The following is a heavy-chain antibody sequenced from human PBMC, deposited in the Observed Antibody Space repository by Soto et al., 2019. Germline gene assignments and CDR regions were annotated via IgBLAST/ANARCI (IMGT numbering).Heavy chain of an antibody. D-gene: IGHD1-1*01. CDR1: EFTFSTYW. CDR2: LNQDGSDK. Sequence: GGSLRLSCAASEFTFSTYWMSWVRQAPGKGLEFVANLNQDGSDKYYGDSVKGRFTISRDNAKNSLYVQMNSLRVEDTAVYYCARVMIINSRSVFDFWGHGTLVTVSS. V-gene: IGHV3-7*01. CDR3: ARVMIINSRSVFDF. J-gene: IGHJ4*01.